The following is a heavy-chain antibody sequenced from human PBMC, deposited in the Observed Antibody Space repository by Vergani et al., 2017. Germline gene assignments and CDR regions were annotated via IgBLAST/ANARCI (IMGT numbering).Heavy chain of an antibody. J-gene: IGHJ6*02. Sequence: QVQLQESGPGLVKPSQTLSLTCTVSGGSISSGSYYWSWIRQPAGKGLEWIGRIYTSGSTNYNPSLKSRVTMSVDTSKNQFSLKLSSVTAADTAVYYCARRSQSRYETYYYYGMDVWGQGTTVTVSS. CDR3: ARRSQSRYETYYYYGMDV. CDR1: GGSISSGSYY. D-gene: IGHD5-12*01. V-gene: IGHV4-61*02. CDR2: IYTSGST.